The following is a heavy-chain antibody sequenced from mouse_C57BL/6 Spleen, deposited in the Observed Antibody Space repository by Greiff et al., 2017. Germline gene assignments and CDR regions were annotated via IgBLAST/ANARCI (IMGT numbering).Heavy chain of an antibody. CDR2: IDPENGDT. J-gene: IGHJ3*01. Sequence: VQLQQSGAELVRPGASVKLSCTASGFNIKDDYMHWVKQRPEQGLEWIGWIDPENGDTEYASKFQGKATITADTSSNTAYLQLSSLTSEDTAVYYCTTYCYGSSCAYWGQGTLVTVSA. CDR3: TTYCYGSSCAY. CDR1: GFNIKDDY. V-gene: IGHV14-4*01. D-gene: IGHD1-1*01.